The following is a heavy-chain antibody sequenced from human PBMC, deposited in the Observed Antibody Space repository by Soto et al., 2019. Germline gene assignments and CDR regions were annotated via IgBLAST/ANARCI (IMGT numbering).Heavy chain of an antibody. J-gene: IGHJ4*02. Sequence: SETLSLTCTVSGGSIITSDHYWGWIRQPPGKGLEWIGSIYYSGSTYYSPSLKSRVTISVDTSKNQFSLRLNSVTATDTAVYYCVRGRDYYGSGSSYLRQHFDYWGQGALVTVSS. D-gene: IGHD3-10*01. CDR2: IYYSGST. V-gene: IGHV4-39*01. CDR1: GGSIITSDHY. CDR3: VRGRDYYGSGSSYLRQHFDY.